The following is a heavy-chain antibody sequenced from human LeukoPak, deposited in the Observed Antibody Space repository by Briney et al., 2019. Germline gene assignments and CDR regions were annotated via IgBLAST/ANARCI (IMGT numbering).Heavy chain of an antibody. D-gene: IGHD2-21*02. CDR2: ISAYNGNT. CDR1: GYTFTSYA. Sequence: ASVKVSCKASGYTFTSYAMHWVRQAPGQGLEWMGWISAYNGNTNYAQKLQGRVTMTTDTSTSTAYMELRSLRSDDTAVYYCARYTNGRVTCGGDCLSYFQHWGQGTLVTVSS. CDR3: ARYTNGRVTCGGDCLSYFQH. J-gene: IGHJ1*01. V-gene: IGHV1-18*01.